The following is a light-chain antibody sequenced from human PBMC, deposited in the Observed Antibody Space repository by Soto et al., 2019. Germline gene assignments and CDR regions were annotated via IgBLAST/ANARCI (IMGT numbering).Light chain of an antibody. Sequence: EIVLTQSPGTLSLSPGGRATLSCRASQGVTPAYLAWYQHKPGQAPRLLIYGASNRATGIPDRFSGSGSGTDFTLTISRLEPEDFAVYSCQQYGGSPLFTFGPGTKVDIK. J-gene: IGKJ3*01. CDR3: QQYGGSPLFT. CDR1: QGVTPAY. CDR2: GAS. V-gene: IGKV3-20*01.